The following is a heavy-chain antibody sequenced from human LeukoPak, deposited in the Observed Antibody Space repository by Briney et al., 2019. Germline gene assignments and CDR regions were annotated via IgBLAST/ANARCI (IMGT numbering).Heavy chain of an antibody. Sequence: ASVKVSCKASGYTFTNYDINWVRQATGQGLEWMGWMTPSTGNTGYAQKFQGRVTLTRNTSISTAYMELSSLRSEDTAVYYCARVRDTHGYGYYYYYGMDVWGQGTTVTVSS. D-gene: IGHD3-22*01. CDR1: GYTFTNYD. CDR2: MTPSTGNT. CDR3: ARVRDTHGYGYYYYYGMDV. V-gene: IGHV1-8*01. J-gene: IGHJ6*02.